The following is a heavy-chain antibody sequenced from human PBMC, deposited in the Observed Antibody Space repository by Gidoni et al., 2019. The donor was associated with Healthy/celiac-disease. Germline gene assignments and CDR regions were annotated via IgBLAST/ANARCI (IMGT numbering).Heavy chain of an antibody. V-gene: IGHV3-74*01. CDR1: FSSHW. J-gene: IGHJ4*02. D-gene: IGHD2-21*02. CDR3: ARRYDCGGDCPFDY. CDR2: IISDGSST. Sequence: FSSHWMHWVRQVPGKGLVWVSRIISDGSSTSYADSVKGRFTISRDNAKNTLYLQMNSLRGEDTAVYYCARRYDCGGDCPFDYWGQGTLVTVSS.